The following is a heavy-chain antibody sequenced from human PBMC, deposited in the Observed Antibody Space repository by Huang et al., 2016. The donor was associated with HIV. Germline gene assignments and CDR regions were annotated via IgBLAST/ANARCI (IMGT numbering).Heavy chain of an antibody. CDR2: ISYDGSNK. CDR3: AKQGYNYGPYFDY. Sequence: QVQLVESGGGVVQPGRSLRLSCAASGFTFSHYCIHWVRQAPGKGLDWVAIISYDGSNKNYADSVKGRFTISRDNSKNTLYLQMNSLRPEDTAVYYCAKQGYNYGPYFDYWGQGTLVTVSS. V-gene: IGHV3-30*18. CDR1: GFTFSHYC. D-gene: IGHD5-18*01. J-gene: IGHJ4*02.